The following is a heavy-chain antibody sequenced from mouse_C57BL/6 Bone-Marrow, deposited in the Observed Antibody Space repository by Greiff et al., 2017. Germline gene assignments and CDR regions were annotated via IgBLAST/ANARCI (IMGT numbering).Heavy chain of an antibody. Sequence: QQSCKASGYTFTSYWMHWVKQRPGQGLEWIGEIDPSDSYTNYNQKFKGKSTLTVDKSSSTAYMQLSSPTSEDSAVYYCATSYYYGYFDYWGQGTTLTVSS. CDR1: GYTFTSYW. J-gene: IGHJ2*01. D-gene: IGHD1-1*01. CDR3: ATSYYYGYFDY. V-gene: IGHV1-69*01. CDR2: IDPSDSYT.